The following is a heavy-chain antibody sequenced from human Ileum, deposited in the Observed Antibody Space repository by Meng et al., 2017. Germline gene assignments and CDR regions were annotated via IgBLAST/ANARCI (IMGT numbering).Heavy chain of an antibody. J-gene: IGHJ6*02. CDR3: AREWGSEVAMDV. V-gene: IGHV3-48*03. CDR2: IDEGGSGR. CDR1: GFIFSDYE. D-gene: IGHD3-16*01. Sequence: GESLKISCEASGFIFSDYEMNWVRQAPGKGLEWVSCIDEGGSGRYYADAVRGRFTVSRDNAKNSLFLEMTSLRVEDTGVYYCAREWGSEVAMDVWGQGTTVTVSS.